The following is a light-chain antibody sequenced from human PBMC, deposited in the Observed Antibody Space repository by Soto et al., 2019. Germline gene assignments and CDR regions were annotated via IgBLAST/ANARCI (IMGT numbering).Light chain of an antibody. CDR2: GAS. J-gene: IGKJ1*01. CDR1: QSVSSN. CDR3: QQYGSSGT. V-gene: IGKV3-20*01. Sequence: VLTQSPGTLSLSPVERATLSCRASQSVSSNLAWYQQKPGQAPRLLIYGASNRATGIPDRFSGSGSGTDFTLTISRLEPEDFAVYYCQQYGSSGTFGQGTKVDIK.